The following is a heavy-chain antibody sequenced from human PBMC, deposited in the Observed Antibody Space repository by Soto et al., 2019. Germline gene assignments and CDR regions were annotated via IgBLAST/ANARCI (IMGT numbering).Heavy chain of an antibody. CDR1: GYTFANYG. D-gene: IGHD2-8*02. Sequence: QVQLVQSGAEVKKPGASVTVSCKASGYTFANYGLHWVRQAPGQRLEWMGWLNSDNGDRKISPKFQGRVTITRDTSASTAYLELSSLRFEDTAVYFCARDTENFDYWGQGSLVTVSS. CDR2: LNSDNGDR. CDR3: ARDTENFDY. J-gene: IGHJ4*02. V-gene: IGHV1-3*01.